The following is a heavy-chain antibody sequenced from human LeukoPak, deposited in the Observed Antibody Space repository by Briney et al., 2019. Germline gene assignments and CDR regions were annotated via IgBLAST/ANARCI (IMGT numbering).Heavy chain of an antibody. CDR2: ISYDGSNK. Sequence: GGSLRLSCAASGFTFSSYAMHWVRQAPGKGLEWVAVISYDGSNKYYADSVKGRFTISRDNSKNTLYPQMNSLRAEDTAVYYCAREWVTGDAFDIWGQGTMVTVSS. D-gene: IGHD7-27*01. CDR3: AREWVTGDAFDI. CDR1: GFTFSSYA. J-gene: IGHJ3*02. V-gene: IGHV3-30*04.